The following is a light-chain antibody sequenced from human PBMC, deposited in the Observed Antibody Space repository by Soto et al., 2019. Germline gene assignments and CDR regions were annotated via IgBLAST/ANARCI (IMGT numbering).Light chain of an antibody. CDR3: QQYNNLIT. CDR1: QSVSSN. J-gene: IGKJ5*01. CDR2: GAS. V-gene: IGKV3-15*01. Sequence: VVMTQSPATLSVSPGETATLSCRASQSVSSNLAWYQQKPGQAPRLLIYGASTRATGIPARFSGSGSGTEFTLTISSLQSEDFAVYYCQQYNNLITFGQGTRLEIK.